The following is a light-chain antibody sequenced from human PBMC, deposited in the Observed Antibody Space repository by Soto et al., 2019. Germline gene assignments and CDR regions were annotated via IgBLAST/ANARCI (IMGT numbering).Light chain of an antibody. CDR1: QSVSYY. CDR2: DAS. V-gene: IGKV3-11*01. J-gene: IGKJ5*01. CDR3: QQRSNWIT. Sequence: EIVLTQSPATLSLSPGERATLSCRASQSVSYYLAWYQQKPGQAPRLLIYDASSRATGIPARFSGSGSGTDFTLTISSLEPEDFAVYYCQQRSNWITFGHGTRLEIK.